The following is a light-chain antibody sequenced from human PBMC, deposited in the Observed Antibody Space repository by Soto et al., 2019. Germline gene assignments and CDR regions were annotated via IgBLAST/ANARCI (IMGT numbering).Light chain of an antibody. CDR2: SNN. CDR1: SSNIGSNT. Sequence: QSVLTQPPSTSGTPGQRVTISCSGSSSNIGSNTVNWYQHLQGTAPKLLIYSNNQRPSGVPDRFSGSKSGTSASLAGSGLQSGDEADYYCAAWDDSLNGYVFGTGTKLTVL. J-gene: IGLJ1*01. V-gene: IGLV1-44*01. CDR3: AAWDDSLNGYV.